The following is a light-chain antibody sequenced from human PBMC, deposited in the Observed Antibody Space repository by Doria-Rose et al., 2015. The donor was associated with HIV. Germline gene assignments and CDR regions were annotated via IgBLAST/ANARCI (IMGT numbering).Light chain of an antibody. V-gene: IGKV3-20*01. CDR2: GAS. CDR3: HQYASSRT. Sequence: EIVLTQSPGTLSLSPGERATLSCRASQRVSANYLAWYQQRPGQSPRLLIYGASSRATDIPDRFSGSGSGTDFTLTISRLEPEDFAVYYCHQYASSRTFGQGTKVEIK. J-gene: IGKJ1*01. CDR1: QRVSANY.